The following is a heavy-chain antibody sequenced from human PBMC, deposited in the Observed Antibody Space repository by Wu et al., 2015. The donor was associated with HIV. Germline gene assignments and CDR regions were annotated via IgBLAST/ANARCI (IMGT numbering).Heavy chain of an antibody. D-gene: IGHD1-1*01. CDR2: IIPVFGTT. CDR1: GYTFTSFG. V-gene: IGHV1-69*05. CDR3: AGGILVRGSERWFDP. Sequence: QIRLVQSGAEVKKPGASVRVSCKTSGYTFTSFGIIWVRQAPGQGLEWMGGIIPVFGTTSYAQKFRGRVTITTDASTNTAYMELTGLRSADTAVYYCAGGILVRGSERWFDPWGQGTLVTVSS. J-gene: IGHJ5*02.